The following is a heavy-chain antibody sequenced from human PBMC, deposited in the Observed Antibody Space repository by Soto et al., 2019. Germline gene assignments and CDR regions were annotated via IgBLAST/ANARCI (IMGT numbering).Heavy chain of an antibody. V-gene: IGHV1-3*01. Sequence: GASVKVSCKASGYSFTSYAMHWVRQAPGQRLEWMGWINAGNGNTKYSQKFQGRVTITRDASASTAYMELSSLRSEDTAVYYCASPGGGGPMADYYYGMNVWGQGTTVTVSS. D-gene: IGHD3-10*01. J-gene: IGHJ6*02. CDR1: GYSFTSYA. CDR2: INAGNGNT. CDR3: ASPGGGGPMADYYYGMNV.